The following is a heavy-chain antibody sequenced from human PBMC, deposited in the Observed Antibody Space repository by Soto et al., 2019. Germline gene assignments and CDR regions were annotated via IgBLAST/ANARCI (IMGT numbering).Heavy chain of an antibody. V-gene: IGHV4-59*01. D-gene: IGHD2-2*01. CDR1: GGSIDKYY. J-gene: IGHJ5*02. Sequence: SETLSLTCTVSGGSIDKYYWSWIRQSPGKGLEWIGYIFYRGYTNYNPSLKSRVTISIDTSKNQFSLKLTSVTAADTAVYYCAEHREYRFNWFDPWGHGTLVTVSS. CDR2: IFYRGYT. CDR3: AEHREYRFNWFDP.